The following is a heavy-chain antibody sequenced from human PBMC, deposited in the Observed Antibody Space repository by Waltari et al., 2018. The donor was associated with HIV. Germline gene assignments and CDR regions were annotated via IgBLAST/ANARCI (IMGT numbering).Heavy chain of an antibody. V-gene: IGHV4-4*02. CDR3: ARAVSGAYRTSWFDP. D-gene: IGHD2-15*01. CDR2: TYHSGST. CDR1: GGSITTYNW. J-gene: IGHJ5*02. Sequence: QVVLVESGPGPIKTSETLSLTCAVSGGSITTYNWWSWVRQSPGKGLEWIGETYHSGSTNYNPSLMSRVTISIDKSKNQFSLRLTSVTAADTAIYYCARAVSGAYRTSWFDPWGQGTLVTVSS.